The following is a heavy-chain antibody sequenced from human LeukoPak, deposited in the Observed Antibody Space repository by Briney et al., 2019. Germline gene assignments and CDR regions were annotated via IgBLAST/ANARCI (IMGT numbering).Heavy chain of an antibody. D-gene: IGHD2-2*03. Sequence: SETLSLTCAVYGGSFSGYYWSWIRQPPGKGLEWIGEINHSGSTNYNPSLKSRVTISVDTSKNQFSLNLNSVTAADTAVYYCAKSNGYGLIDIWGQGTMVTVSS. V-gene: IGHV4-34*01. CDR2: INHSGST. J-gene: IGHJ3*02. CDR1: GGSFSGYY. CDR3: AKSNGYGLIDI.